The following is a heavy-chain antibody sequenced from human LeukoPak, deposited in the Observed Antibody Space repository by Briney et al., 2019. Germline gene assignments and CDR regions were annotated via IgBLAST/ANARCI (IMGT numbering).Heavy chain of an antibody. J-gene: IGHJ3*01. CDR3: AKGQTTVMAFDV. CDR2: ITGSGSST. Sequence: SGGSLRLSCTASGFNFSGYAMSWGPHAPGKGLEWVSAITGSGSSTYYAASMKGRFTIYRDNSKDTLYIQPNSQRGEDTAVYFCAKGQTTVMAFDVWGEGKIVSVSS. CDR1: GFNFSGYA. D-gene: IGHD4-17*01. V-gene: IGHV3-23*01.